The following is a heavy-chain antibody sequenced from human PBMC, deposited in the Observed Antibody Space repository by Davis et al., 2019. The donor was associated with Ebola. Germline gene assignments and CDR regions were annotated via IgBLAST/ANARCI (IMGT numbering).Heavy chain of an antibody. V-gene: IGHV4-59*01. CDR1: GGSTSSYY. CDR3: ASARNFDY. CDR2: IYYSGST. Sequence: MPGGSLRLSCTVSGGSTSSYYWNWIRQPPGKGLEWIGYIYYSGSTNYNPSLKSRVTISVDTSKNQFSLKLSSVSAADTAVYYCASARNFDYWGQGTLVTVSS. J-gene: IGHJ4*02.